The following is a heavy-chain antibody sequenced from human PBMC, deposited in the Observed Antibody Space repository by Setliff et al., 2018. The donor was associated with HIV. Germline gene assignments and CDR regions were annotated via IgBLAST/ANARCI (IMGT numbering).Heavy chain of an antibody. Sequence: SETLSLTCSVSGGSINTSSYYWAWVRQPPGKELEWIGSIYNDGTTHYRSSLRSRAAISIDTSKSQISLKVRSVTAADTAVYSCAGHSVSSGWLSLNCFDSWGQGILVTVSS. CDR1: GGSINTSSYY. V-gene: IGHV4-39*07. D-gene: IGHD6-19*01. J-gene: IGHJ5*01. CDR2: IYNDGTT. CDR3: AGHSVSSGWLSLNCFDS.